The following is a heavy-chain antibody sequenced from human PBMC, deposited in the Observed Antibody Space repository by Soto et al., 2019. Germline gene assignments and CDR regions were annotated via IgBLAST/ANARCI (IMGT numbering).Heavy chain of an antibody. V-gene: IGHV4-59*01. J-gene: IGHJ3*02. Sequence: TSETLSLTCTVSGGSISSYYWSWIRQPPGKGLEWIGYIYYSGSTNYNPSLKSRVTISVDTSKNQFSLKLSSVTAADTAVYYCASRYGKNAFDIWGQGTTVTVSS. CDR3: ASRYGKNAFDI. CDR2: IYYSGST. D-gene: IGHD5-18*01. CDR1: GGSISSYY.